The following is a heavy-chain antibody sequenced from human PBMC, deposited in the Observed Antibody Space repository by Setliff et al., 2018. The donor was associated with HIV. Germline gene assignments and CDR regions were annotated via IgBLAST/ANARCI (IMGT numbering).Heavy chain of an antibody. D-gene: IGHD3-22*01. CDR1: GYTFTSYD. J-gene: IGHJ6*02. Sequence: ASVKVSCKASGYTFTSYDINWVRQATGQGLEWMGWMNPNSGNTGYAQKFQGRVTMTRNTSISTAYMELSSLRSEDTAVYYCARVTMIVVGHYYYGMDVWGQGTTVTV. CDR3: ARVTMIVVGHYYYGMDV. V-gene: IGHV1-8*02. CDR2: MNPNSGNT.